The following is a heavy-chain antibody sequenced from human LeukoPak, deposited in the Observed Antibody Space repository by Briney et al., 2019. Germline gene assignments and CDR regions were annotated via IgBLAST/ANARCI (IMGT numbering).Heavy chain of an antibody. J-gene: IGHJ4*02. CDR2: IYYSGST. Sequence: SETLSLTCTVSGGSISSYYWSWIRQPPRKGLEWIGYIYYSGSTNYNPSLKSRVTISVDTSKNQFSLKLSSVTAADTAVYYCAASSGWSIDYWGQGTLVTVSS. CDR3: AASSGWSIDY. CDR1: GGSISSYY. D-gene: IGHD6-19*01. V-gene: IGHV4-59*01.